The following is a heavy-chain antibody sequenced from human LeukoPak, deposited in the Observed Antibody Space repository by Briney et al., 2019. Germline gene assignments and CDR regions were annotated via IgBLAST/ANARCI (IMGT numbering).Heavy chain of an antibody. CDR3: AREKRQQLVRDYYYGMDV. D-gene: IGHD6-13*01. CDR1: GDSVSSNSAA. V-gene: IGHV6-1*01. J-gene: IGHJ6*02. CDR2: TYYRSKWYN. Sequence: SQILSLTCAISGDSVSSNSAAWNWIRQSPSRGLEWLGRTYYRSKWYNDYAVSVKSRITINPDTSKNQFSLQLNSVTPEDTAVYYCAREKRQQLVRDYYYGMDVWGQGTTVTVSS.